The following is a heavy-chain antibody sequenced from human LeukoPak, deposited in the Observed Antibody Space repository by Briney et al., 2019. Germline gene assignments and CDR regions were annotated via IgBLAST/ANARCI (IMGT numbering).Heavy chain of an antibody. Sequence: SDTLSLTCALSGGSISSSNWWSWVRQPPGKGLEWIGEIYHIGSTNYNPSLKSRVTISVDKSKNQFSLKLSSVTAADTAVYYCARARYVNSFYAFDIWGQGTLLTVSS. CDR1: GGSISSSNW. CDR3: ARARYVNSFYAFDI. D-gene: IGHD3-9*01. J-gene: IGHJ3*02. CDR2: IYHIGST. V-gene: IGHV4-4*02.